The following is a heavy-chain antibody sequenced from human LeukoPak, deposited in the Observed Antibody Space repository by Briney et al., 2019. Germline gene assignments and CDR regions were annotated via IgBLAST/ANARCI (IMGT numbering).Heavy chain of an antibody. CDR2: ITWNSGNI. CDR3: VKAMINYYFGMDV. V-gene: IGHV3-9*01. CDR1: GFTFDDYA. J-gene: IGHJ6*02. Sequence: PGGSLRLSCTTSGFTFDDYAMPWVRQAPGKGLEWVSGITWNSGNIAYADSVKGRFIISRDNARNSLYLQMNSLRPEDTALYYCVKAMINYYFGMDVWGQGTPVTVSS. D-gene: IGHD3-16*01.